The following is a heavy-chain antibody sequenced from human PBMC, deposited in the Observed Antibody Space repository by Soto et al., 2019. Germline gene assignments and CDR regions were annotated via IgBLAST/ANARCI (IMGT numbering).Heavy chain of an antibody. CDR2: INHSGST. V-gene: IGHV4-34*01. Sequence: SETLSLTCAVHGGSFSGSYWSWIREPPGKGLEWIGEINHSGSTTYNPSLKSRVTISVDTSKNHFSLKLSSVTAPDTAVYYCARPMWGIAAAGWYYYNYGMDVWGQGTTVTVSS. D-gene: IGHD6-13*01. CDR1: GGSFSGSY. J-gene: IGHJ6*02. CDR3: ARPMWGIAAAGWYYYNYGMDV.